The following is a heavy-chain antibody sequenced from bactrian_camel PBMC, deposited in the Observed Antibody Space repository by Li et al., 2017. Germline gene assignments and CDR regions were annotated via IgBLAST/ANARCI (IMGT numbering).Heavy chain of an antibody. CDR2: IDSGGGNT. CDR1: DYDISGEC. Sequence: QVQLVESGGESVQSGGSQTLSCVASDYDISGECMAWVRQAPGKGLEWVASIDSGGGNTYYMDSVKGRFDISRDNSKDTLHLQMSSLTTEDTAVYYCAADLPALGRTARQASCTDSYCYPIYEYNYWGQGTQVTVS. V-gene: IGHV3S1*01. J-gene: IGHJ4*01. CDR3: AADLPALGRTARQASCTDSYCYPIYEYNY. D-gene: IGHD2*01.